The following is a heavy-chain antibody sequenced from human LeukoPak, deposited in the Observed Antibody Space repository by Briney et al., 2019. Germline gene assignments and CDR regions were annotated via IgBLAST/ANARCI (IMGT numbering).Heavy chain of an antibody. CDR2: ISGSGGST. J-gene: IGHJ4*02. Sequence: PGGSLRLSCAASGFTFSSYGMSWVRQAPGKGLEWAPAISGSGGSTYYADSVKGRFTISRDNSKNTLYLQMNSLRAEDTAVYYCARGYCSGGSCYLGGYFDYWGQGTLVTVSS. CDR3: ARGYCSGGSCYLGGYFDY. V-gene: IGHV3-23*01. CDR1: GFTFSSYG. D-gene: IGHD2-15*01.